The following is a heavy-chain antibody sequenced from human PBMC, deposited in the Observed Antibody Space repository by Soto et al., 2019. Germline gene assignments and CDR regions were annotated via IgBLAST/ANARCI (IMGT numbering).Heavy chain of an antibody. CDR3: AKGVEGYVVSSFDS. D-gene: IGHD5-12*01. CDR1: GFIFSDYA. J-gene: IGHJ4*02. V-gene: IGHV3-23*01. Sequence: EVQLLESGGGGVQPGGSLRLSCAASGFIFSDYAMTWVRQTPGKGLEWVSAITSSGSSTYFADSVKGRITISRDNSKNTLSLQMDSLRVEDTAIYYCAKGVEGYVVSSFDSWGQGALVTVSS. CDR2: ITSSGSST.